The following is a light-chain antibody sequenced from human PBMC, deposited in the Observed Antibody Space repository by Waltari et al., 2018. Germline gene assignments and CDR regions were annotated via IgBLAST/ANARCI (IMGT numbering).Light chain of an antibody. CDR2: VNSDGSH. J-gene: IGLJ3*02. V-gene: IGLV4-69*01. CDR1: SGHSSYA. Sequence: QLMLTQSPSASASLGASVRLTCTLSSGHSSYAVAWHQQQPEKGPWYLMKVNSDGSHIKGDGIPDRFSGSSSGAERYLTISSLQSEDEADYYCQTGGFGIWVFGGGTKLTVL. CDR3: QTGGFGIWV.